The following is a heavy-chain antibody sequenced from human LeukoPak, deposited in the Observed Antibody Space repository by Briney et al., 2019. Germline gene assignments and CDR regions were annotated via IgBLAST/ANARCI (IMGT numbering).Heavy chain of an antibody. CDR1: GGSISSSSYY. CDR3: ARRGIAAAGTGGFDY. CDR2: VYYSGIT. V-gene: IGHV4-39*01. Sequence: SETLSLTCTVSGGSISSSSYYWGWIRQPPGKGLEWIGNVYYSGITYYNPSLKRRVIISLDTSKNQFSLKLSSVTAADTAVYYCARRGIAAAGTGGFDYWGQGTLVTVSS. J-gene: IGHJ4*02. D-gene: IGHD6-13*01.